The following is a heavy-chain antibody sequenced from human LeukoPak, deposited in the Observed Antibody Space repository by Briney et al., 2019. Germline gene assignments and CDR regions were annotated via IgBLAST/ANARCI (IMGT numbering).Heavy chain of an antibody. Sequence: VASVKASCKASGFTFTSSAMQWVRQARGQRLEWIGWIVVGSGNTNYAQKFQERVTITRDMSTSTAYMELSSLRSEDTAVYYCAAEFVSSGSNYWGQGTLVTVSS. CDR3: AAEFVSSGSNY. CDR2: IVVGSGNT. J-gene: IGHJ4*02. CDR1: GFTFTSSA. V-gene: IGHV1-58*02. D-gene: IGHD3-10*01.